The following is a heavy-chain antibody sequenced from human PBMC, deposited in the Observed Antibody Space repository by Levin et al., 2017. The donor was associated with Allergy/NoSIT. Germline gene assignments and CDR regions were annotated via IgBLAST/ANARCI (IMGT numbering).Heavy chain of an antibody. J-gene: IGHJ5*02. D-gene: IGHD1-7*01. V-gene: IGHV1-8*01. CDR1: GYTFTSYD. CDR2: MNPNSGNT. Sequence: ASVKVPCKASGYTFTSYDINWVRQATGQGLEWMGWMNPNSGNTGYAQKFQGRVTMTRNTSISTAYMELSSLRSEDTAVYYCARTWRYNWNYGSVDPWGQGTLVTVSS. CDR3: ARTWRYNWNYGSVDP.